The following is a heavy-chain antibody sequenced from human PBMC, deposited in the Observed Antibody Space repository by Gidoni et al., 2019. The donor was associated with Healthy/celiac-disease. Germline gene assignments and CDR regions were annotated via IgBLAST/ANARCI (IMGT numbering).Heavy chain of an antibody. V-gene: IGHV4-30-4*07. Sequence: YSGSTYYNPSLKSRVTISVDTSKNQFSLKLSSVTAADTAVYYCARDGDWNDFDYWGQGTLVTVSS. CDR2: YSGST. J-gene: IGHJ4*02. D-gene: IGHD1-1*01. CDR3: ARDGDWNDFDY.